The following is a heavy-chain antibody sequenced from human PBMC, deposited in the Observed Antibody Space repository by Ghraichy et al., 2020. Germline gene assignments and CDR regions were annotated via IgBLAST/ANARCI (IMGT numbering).Heavy chain of an antibody. V-gene: IGHV4-4*02. CDR1: GGSISSSNW. CDR3: ARAVLKVGATYRSDYFDY. Sequence: SETLSLTCAVSGGSISSSNWWSWVRQPPGEGLEWIGEIYHSGSTNYKPSLKSRVTISVDKSKNQFSLKLSSVTAADTAVYYCARAVLKVGATYRSDYFDYWGQGTLVTVSS. CDR2: IYHSGST. D-gene: IGHD1-26*01. J-gene: IGHJ4*02.